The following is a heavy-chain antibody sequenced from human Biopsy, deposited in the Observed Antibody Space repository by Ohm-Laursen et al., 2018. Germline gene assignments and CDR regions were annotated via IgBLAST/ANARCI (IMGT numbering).Heavy chain of an antibody. CDR1: GFSVSSYD. D-gene: IGHD6-6*01. V-gene: IGHV3-21*01. J-gene: IGHJ6*02. CDR2: ISETSSHI. CDR3: ARDSSRRAREGGMDV. Sequence: SLRLSCSASGFSVSSYDMNWVRQAPGKGLEWISYISETSSHIYDADSVRGRFTVARDIAKISLYLQLNSLRVEDTAVYYCARDSSRRAREGGMDVWGQGTTVTV.